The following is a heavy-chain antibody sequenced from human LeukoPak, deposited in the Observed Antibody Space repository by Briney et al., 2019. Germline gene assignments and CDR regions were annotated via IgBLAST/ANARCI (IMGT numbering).Heavy chain of an antibody. J-gene: IGHJ4*02. CDR3: ARGFYGSGSQFDY. CDR2: IFHTGHT. CDR1: GGSISSGDYP. Sequence: SETLSLTCAVFGGSISSGDYPWSWIRQPPGKGLEWIGYIFHTGHTSYNPSLKSRVTISVDISKNQLSLKLSSVTAADTAVYYCARGFYGSGSQFDYWGQGTLVTVSS. D-gene: IGHD3-10*01. V-gene: IGHV4-30-2*01.